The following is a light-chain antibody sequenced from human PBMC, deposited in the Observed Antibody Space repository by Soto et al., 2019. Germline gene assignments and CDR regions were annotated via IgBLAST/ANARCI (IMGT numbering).Light chain of an antibody. CDR2: AS. CDR3: QRYGTSAL. Sequence: EIVLTQSPGTLSLSPGERATLSCRASQSVSDSYLAWYQQKPGQAPRLLIYASSRATGIPDRFSGSGSGTDFTLTISRLEPEDFAGYYCQRYGTSALFGPGTKVDIK. J-gene: IGKJ3*01. CDR1: QSVSDSY. V-gene: IGKV3-20*01.